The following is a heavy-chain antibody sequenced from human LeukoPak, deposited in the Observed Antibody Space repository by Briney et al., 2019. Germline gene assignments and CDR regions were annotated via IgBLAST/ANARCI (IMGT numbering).Heavy chain of an antibody. CDR2: ISGSGGST. CDR3: AKDIDGYNPTAFDC. J-gene: IGHJ4*02. D-gene: IGHD5-24*01. V-gene: IGHV3-23*01. Sequence: GESLKISCAASGFTFSSYAMSWVRQAPGKGLEWVSAISGSGGSTYYADSVKGRFSISRDNSKNTLYLQMNSLRAEDTAVHYCAKDIDGYNPTAFDCWGQGTLVTVSS. CDR1: GFTFSSYA.